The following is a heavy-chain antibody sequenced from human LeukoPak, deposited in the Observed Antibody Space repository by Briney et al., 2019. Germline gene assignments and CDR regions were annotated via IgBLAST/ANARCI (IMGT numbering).Heavy chain of an antibody. CDR1: GFTFSNAW. J-gene: IGHJ5*02. D-gene: IGHD3-3*01. CDR3: AKGGWSASTNWFDP. V-gene: IGHV3-15*01. Sequence: GGSLRLSCAASGFTFSNAWMSWVRQAPGKGLEWVGRIKSKTDGGTTDYAAPVKGRFTISRDDSKNTLYLQMNSLRADDTAVYYCAKGGWSASTNWFDPWGQGTLVTVSS. CDR2: IKSKTDGGTT.